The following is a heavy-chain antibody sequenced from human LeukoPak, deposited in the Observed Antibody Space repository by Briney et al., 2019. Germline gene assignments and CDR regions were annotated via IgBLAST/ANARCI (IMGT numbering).Heavy chain of an antibody. D-gene: IGHD3-22*01. CDR3: ARELVYYDSSGYYGVQFDY. CDR2: IYPGDSDT. Sequence: GESLKISGQGSGYRFTSNWFGGLRRLPGKGLEWMGIIYPGDSDTRYSPSFQGQVTISADKSISTAYLQWSSLKASDTAMYYCARELVYYDSSGYYGVQFDYWGQGTLVTVSS. CDR1: GYRFTSNW. J-gene: IGHJ4*02. V-gene: IGHV5-51*01.